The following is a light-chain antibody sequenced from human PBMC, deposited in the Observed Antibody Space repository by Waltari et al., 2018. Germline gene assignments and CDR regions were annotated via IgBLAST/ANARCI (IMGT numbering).Light chain of an antibody. J-gene: IGKJ4*01. CDR2: WAS. V-gene: IGKV4-1*01. CDR3: HKYYSEPLT. CDR1: QSLLSDSDNQNY. Sequence: DIVMTQSPDSLAVSLGERDTINCKSSQSLLSDSDNQNYFGWYQQKPGQPPKLLIYWASTRASGVPDRFSGSGSGTDFTLTITGLQAEDVAVYYCHKYYSEPLTFGGGTKVEIK.